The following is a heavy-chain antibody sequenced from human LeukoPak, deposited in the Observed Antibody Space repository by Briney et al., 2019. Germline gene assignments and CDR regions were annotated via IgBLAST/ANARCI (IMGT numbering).Heavy chain of an antibody. J-gene: IGHJ4*02. Sequence: PGGSPRLSCAASGFTFSSYGMHWVRQAPGKGLEWVAFIRYDGSNKYYADSVKGRFTISRDNSKNTLYLQMNSLRAEDTAVYYCAKDFGTRIAARRGGFFDYWGQGTLVTVSS. CDR3: AKDFGTRIAARRGGFFDY. CDR2: IRYDGSNK. CDR1: GFTFSSYG. V-gene: IGHV3-30*02. D-gene: IGHD6-6*01.